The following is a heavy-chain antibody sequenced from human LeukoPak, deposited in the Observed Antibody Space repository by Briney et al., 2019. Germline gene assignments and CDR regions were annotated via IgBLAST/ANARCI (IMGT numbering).Heavy chain of an antibody. Sequence: PSETLSLTCTVSGGSISSYYWSWIRQPAGKGLEWIGRIYPRGGTNYNPPLKSRVTMSVDTSKNQFSLKLSSVTAADTAVYYCARDGYSGYDYGGSYNMLDYWGQGTLVT. CDR1: GGSISSYY. CDR2: IYPRGGT. D-gene: IGHD5-12*01. CDR3: ARDGYSGYDYGGSYNMLDY. J-gene: IGHJ4*02. V-gene: IGHV4-4*07.